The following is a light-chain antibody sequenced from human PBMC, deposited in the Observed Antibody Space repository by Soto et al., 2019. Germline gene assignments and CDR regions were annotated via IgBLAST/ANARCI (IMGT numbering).Light chain of an antibody. V-gene: IGKV3-20*01. CDR2: DAS. J-gene: IGKJ4*01. Sequence: EIVLTQSPGTLPLSPGERATLSCRASQSDSRTNLAWYQQKPGQAPRLLIYDASTRAAGIPDRFVGSGSGTDFTLTINRLESEDFAVYYCQQFGSSPRLTFGGGTKVDIK. CDR3: QQFGSSPRLT. CDR1: QSDSRTN.